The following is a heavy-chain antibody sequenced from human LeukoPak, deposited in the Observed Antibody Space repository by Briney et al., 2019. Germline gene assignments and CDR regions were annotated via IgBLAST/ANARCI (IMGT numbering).Heavy chain of an antibody. J-gene: IGHJ4*02. CDR3: AKDTVEGSGD. CDR1: GFTFSNYA. V-gene: IGHV3-23*01. CDR2: ISGSGYST. D-gene: IGHD1-26*01. Sequence: GGSLRLSCAASGFTFSNYAMTWVRQALGKGLEWVSAISGSGYSTYYADSVKGRFTISRDSSKNTLYLRMNSLRAEDTAVYYCAKDTVEGSGDWGQGTLVTVSS.